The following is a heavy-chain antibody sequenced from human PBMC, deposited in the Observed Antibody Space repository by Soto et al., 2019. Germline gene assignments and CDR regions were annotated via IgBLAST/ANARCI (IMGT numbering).Heavy chain of an antibody. V-gene: IGHV3-48*02. CDR1: GFSFSAYS. CDR3: ARINNYAMDV. CDR2: IRSGSGNTI. Sequence: GGSLRLSCAASGFSFSAYSMVWVRQAPGKGLEWISYIRSGSGNTIYYADSVRGRFTISRDNARNSLCLQMNSLRDEDTAVYFCARINNYAMDVWGPGTTVTVSS. J-gene: IGHJ6*02.